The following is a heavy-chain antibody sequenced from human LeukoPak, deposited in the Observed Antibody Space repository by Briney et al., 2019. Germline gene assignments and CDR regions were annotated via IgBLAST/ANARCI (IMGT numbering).Heavy chain of an antibody. CDR2: IIPIFGTA. J-gene: IGHJ4*02. Sequence: ASVKVSCKASGGTFSSYAISWVRQAPGQGLEWMGGIIPIFGTANYAQKFQGRVTITADESTSTAYMELSSLRSEDTAVYYCARELLYSSSPQYYFDYWGQGTLVTVSS. CDR1: GGTFSSYA. D-gene: IGHD6-13*01. V-gene: IGHV1-69*13. CDR3: ARELLYSSSPQYYFDY.